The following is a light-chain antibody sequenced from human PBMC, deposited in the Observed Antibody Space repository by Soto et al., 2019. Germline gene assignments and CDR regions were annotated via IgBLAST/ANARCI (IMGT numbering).Light chain of an antibody. CDR1: SSDVGSCKL. CDR3: CSYAGSSAFYG. Sequence: QSVLTQPASVSGSPGQSITISCSGTSSDVGSCKLVSWYQQHPGKAPKLLIYEGNKRPSGVSNRFSGSQSGNTASLTVSGLQAEDEADYYCCSYAGSSAFYGFGTGTKAPS. CDR2: EGN. J-gene: IGLJ1*01. V-gene: IGLV2-23*01.